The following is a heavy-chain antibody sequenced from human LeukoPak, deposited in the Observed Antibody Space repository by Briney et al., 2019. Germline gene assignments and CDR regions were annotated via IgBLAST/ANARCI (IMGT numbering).Heavy chain of an antibody. Sequence: PGGSLRLSCAASGITFSNFGMHWVRQAPGKGLEWVAFIRYDGSNKKYADSVKGRFTIYRDNFKNTLYLQMNSLRAEDTAVYYCARLMGATDYWGQGTLVTVSS. D-gene: IGHD1-26*01. J-gene: IGHJ4*02. CDR3: ARLMGATDY. CDR2: IRYDGSNK. CDR1: GITFSNFG. V-gene: IGHV3-33*01.